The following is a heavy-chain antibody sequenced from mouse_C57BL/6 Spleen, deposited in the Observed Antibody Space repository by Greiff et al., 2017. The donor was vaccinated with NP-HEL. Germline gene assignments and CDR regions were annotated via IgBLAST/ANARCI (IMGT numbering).Heavy chain of an antibody. CDR2: IDPETGGT. Sequence: VQLQQSGAELVRPGASVTLSCKASGYTFTDYEMHWVKQTPVHGLEWIGAIDPETGGTAYNQKFKGKAILTVDKSSSTAYMELRSLTSEDSAVYYCTRTISSVFATDYFDYWGQGTTLTVSS. V-gene: IGHV1-15*01. CDR3: TRTISSVFATDYFDY. CDR1: GYTFTDYE. D-gene: IGHD1-1*01. J-gene: IGHJ2*01.